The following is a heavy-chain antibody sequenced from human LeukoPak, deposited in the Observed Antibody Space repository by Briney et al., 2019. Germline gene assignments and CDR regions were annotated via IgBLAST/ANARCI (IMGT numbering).Heavy chain of an antibody. CDR3: ARVVFRPPTVLLWFGELAGRGRFDP. Sequence: GASVKVSCKASGYTFTSYDINWVRQATGQGLEWMGWMDPNSGNTGYAQKFQGRVTMTRNTSISTAYMELSSLRSEDTAVYYCARVVFRPPTVLLWFGELAGRGRFDPWGQGTLVTVSS. CDR2: MDPNSGNT. J-gene: IGHJ5*02. CDR1: GYTFTSYD. V-gene: IGHV1-8*01. D-gene: IGHD3-10*01.